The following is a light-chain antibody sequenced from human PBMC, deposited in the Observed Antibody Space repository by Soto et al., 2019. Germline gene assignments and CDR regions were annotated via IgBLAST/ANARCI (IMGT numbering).Light chain of an antibody. Sequence: QSVLTQPPSASGSPGRSVTISCTGTSSDVGGYNYVSWYQQHPGKAPKLMIYEVSKRPSGVPDRFSGSKSGNTASLTVSGLQAEDEADYYCSSYAGSNNPPYVFGTGTKVTVL. V-gene: IGLV2-8*01. CDR1: SSDVGGYNY. CDR2: EVS. J-gene: IGLJ1*01. CDR3: SSYAGSNNPPYV.